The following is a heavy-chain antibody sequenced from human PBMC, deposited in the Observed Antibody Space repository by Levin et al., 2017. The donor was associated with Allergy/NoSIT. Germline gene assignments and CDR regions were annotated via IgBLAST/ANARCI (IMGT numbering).Heavy chain of an antibody. V-gene: IGHV3-7*01. CDR1: GFTFSSYW. Sequence: GGSLRLSCAASGFTFSSYWMSWVRQAPGKGLEWVANIKQDGSEKYYVDSVKGRFTISRDNAKNSLYLQMNSLRAEDTAVYYCASLTSYYYYGSGSPDYWGQGTLVTVSS. CDR3: ASLTSYYYYGSGSPDY. J-gene: IGHJ4*02. CDR2: IKQDGSEK. D-gene: IGHD3-10*01.